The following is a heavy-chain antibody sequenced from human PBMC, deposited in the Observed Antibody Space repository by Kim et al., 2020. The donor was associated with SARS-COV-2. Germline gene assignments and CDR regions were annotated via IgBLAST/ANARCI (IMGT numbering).Heavy chain of an antibody. CDR2: ICYTGTT. J-gene: IGHJ5*02. CDR1: GGSISSSDYY. D-gene: IGHD2-8*02. Sequence: SETLSLTCTVSGGSISSSDYYWGWIRQPPGKGLEWIGSICYTGTTYYNPSLKSRVTISVDTSKNQFSLKLSSVTDATVYYWARHGCTGGVCYFDPWGQGT. CDR3: ARHGCTGGVCYFDP. V-gene: IGHV4-39*01.